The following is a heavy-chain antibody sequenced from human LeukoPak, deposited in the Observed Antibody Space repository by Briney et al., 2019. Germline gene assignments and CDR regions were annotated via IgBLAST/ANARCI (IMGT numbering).Heavy chain of an antibody. Sequence: SETLSLTCTVSGGSISSYYWSWIRQPPGKGLEWVGYIYYNGSTNYNPSLKSRVTISVDTSKNQFSLKLSSVTAADTAVYYCARLDTPDFSDSSCYFDFWGQGTLVTVSS. D-gene: IGHD3-22*01. V-gene: IGHV4-59*08. CDR1: GGSISSYY. CDR3: ARLDTPDFSDSSCYFDF. J-gene: IGHJ5*01. CDR2: IYYNGST.